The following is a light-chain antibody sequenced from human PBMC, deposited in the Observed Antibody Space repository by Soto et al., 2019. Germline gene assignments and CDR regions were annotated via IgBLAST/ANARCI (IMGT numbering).Light chain of an antibody. CDR2: GAS. V-gene: IGKV3-20*01. CDR1: QSVGSDY. J-gene: IGKJ1*01. CDR3: QQYNNWPPWT. Sequence: EIVLTQSPGTLSLSPGERATLSCRASQSVGSDYLAWYQQKPGQAPRILIFGASGRATGIPDRFSGSGSGTDFTLTISRLEPEDFAVYYCQQYNNWPPWTFGQGTRWISN.